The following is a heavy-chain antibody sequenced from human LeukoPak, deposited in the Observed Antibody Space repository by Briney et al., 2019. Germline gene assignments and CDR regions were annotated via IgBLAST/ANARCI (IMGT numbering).Heavy chain of an antibody. J-gene: IGHJ4*02. Sequence: GGTLRLSCAASGFTFSSYGMNWVRQAPGRGLEWVSAISGSGGSTDYADSVKGRFTISRDNSKNTVYLQMNNLRAQDAAVYYCAKRSLPVVVGRFSDNWGERTLVTVSS. V-gene: IGHV3-23*01. CDR3: AKRSLPVVVGRFSDN. CDR1: GFTFSSYG. CDR2: ISGSGGST. D-gene: IGHD2-15*01.